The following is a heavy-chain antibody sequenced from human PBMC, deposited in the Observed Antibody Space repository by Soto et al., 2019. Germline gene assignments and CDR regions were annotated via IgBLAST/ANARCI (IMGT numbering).Heavy chain of an antibody. CDR3: AREGYPGIAAAGYYYYYGMDV. Sequence: ASVKVSCKASGYTFTSYGISWVRQAPGQGLEWMGWISAYNGNTNYAQKLQGRVTMTTDTSTSTAYMELKSLRSDDTAVYYCAREGYPGIAAAGYYYYYGMDVWGQGTTVTVSS. D-gene: IGHD6-13*01. CDR1: GYTFTSYG. J-gene: IGHJ6*02. V-gene: IGHV1-18*01. CDR2: ISAYNGNT.